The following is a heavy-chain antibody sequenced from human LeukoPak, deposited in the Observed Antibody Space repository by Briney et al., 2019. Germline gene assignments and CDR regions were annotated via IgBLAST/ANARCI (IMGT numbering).Heavy chain of an antibody. CDR3: ARGRGEGVIHSAEYFQH. D-gene: IGHD3-10*01. CDR2: INHSGST. J-gene: IGHJ1*01. CDR1: GGPISSSIYY. V-gene: IGHV4-39*07. Sequence: TSETLPLTCTVSGGPISSSIYYWSWIRQPPGKGLEWIGEINHSGSTNYNPSLKSRVTISVDTSKNQFSLKLSSVTAADTAVYYCARGRGEGVIHSAEYFQHWGQGTLVIVSS.